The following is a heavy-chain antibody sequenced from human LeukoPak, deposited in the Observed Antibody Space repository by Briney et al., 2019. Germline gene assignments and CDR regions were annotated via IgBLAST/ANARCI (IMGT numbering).Heavy chain of an antibody. V-gene: IGHV3-11*01. CDR1: GFTFTDYY. CDR2: ISGVASDI. J-gene: IGHJ6*02. Sequence: GGSLRLSCTASGFTFTDYYMTWIRQAPGKGLEWVSYISGVASDIFYADSVKGRFTISRGNAKNSVYLQMNSLRAEDTAVYYCARGGAHGMGAWGQGTTVTVSS. CDR3: ARGGAHGMGA. D-gene: IGHD1-26*01.